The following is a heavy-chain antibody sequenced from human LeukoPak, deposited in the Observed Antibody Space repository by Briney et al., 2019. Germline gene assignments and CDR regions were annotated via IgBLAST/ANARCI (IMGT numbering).Heavy chain of an antibody. CDR2: INSDGNIT. CDR3: TRAIQGIADY. Sequence: GGSLRLSCAASDFAFRNYWMHWVRQPPGKGLEWVSRINSDGNITTYADSVKGRFTISRDNAKNTLFLQMNSLRVEDTAVYYCTRAIQGIADYWGQGTLVTVSS. D-gene: IGHD6-13*01. J-gene: IGHJ4*02. CDR1: DFAFRNYW. V-gene: IGHV3-74*01.